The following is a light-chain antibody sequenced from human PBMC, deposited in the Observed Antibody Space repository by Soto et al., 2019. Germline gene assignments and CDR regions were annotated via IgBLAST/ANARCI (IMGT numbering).Light chain of an antibody. J-gene: IGKJ2*02. CDR2: GAS. CDR1: QSVSSN. CDR3: QQYNNWPPGT. Sequence: EMVMTQSPATLSVSPGERATLSCRASQSVSSNLAWYQQNPGQAPRLLIYGASTRATGIPARFSGSGSGTEFTLTISSLQSEDFGVYYCQQYNNWPPGTFGQGTKLEIK. V-gene: IGKV3-15*01.